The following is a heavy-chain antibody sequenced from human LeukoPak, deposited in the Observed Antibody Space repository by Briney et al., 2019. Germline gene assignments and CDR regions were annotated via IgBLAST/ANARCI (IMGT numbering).Heavy chain of an antibody. CDR3: CTSDDAFDI. Sequence: SETLSLTCTVSGGSISSGGYYWSWIRRHPGKGLEWIGYIYYSGSTCYNPSLKSRVTISVDTSKNQFSLKLSSVTAADTAVYYCCTSDDAFDIWGQGTMVTVSS. V-gene: IGHV4-31*03. J-gene: IGHJ3*02. CDR2: IYYSGST. CDR1: GGSISSGGYY.